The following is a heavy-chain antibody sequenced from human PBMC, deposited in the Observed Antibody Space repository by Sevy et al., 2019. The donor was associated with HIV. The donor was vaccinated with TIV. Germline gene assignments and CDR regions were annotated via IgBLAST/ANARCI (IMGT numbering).Heavy chain of an antibody. CDR2: IYHSGST. Sequence: SETLSLTCAVSGGSISSGGYSWSWIRQPPGKGLEWIGYIYHSGSTYYNPSLKSRVTISVDRSKNQFSLKLSSVTAADTAVYYCARAGLGGTYFPSLSGRSKTRQTINYGMDVWGQGTTVTVSS. CDR1: GGSISSGGYS. V-gene: IGHV4-30-2*01. CDR3: ARAGLGGTYFPSLSGRSKTRQTINYGMDV. J-gene: IGHJ6*02. D-gene: IGHD3-16*01.